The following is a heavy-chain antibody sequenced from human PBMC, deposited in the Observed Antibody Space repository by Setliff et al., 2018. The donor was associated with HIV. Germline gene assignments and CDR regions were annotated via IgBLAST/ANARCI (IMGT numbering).Heavy chain of an antibody. CDR2: IYPSDGRT. V-gene: IGHV1-46*01. J-gene: IGHJ4*02. D-gene: IGHD3-16*01. CDR3: VREKAGGFFDS. CDR1: GYTFTSYY. Sequence: ASVKVSCKASGYTFTSYYMHWVRQAPGQGLEWMGIIYPSDGRTTYAQEFQGRVTMTRDTSTSTVYMDLNNLRSEDTALYYCVREKAGGFFDSWGQGTLVTVS.